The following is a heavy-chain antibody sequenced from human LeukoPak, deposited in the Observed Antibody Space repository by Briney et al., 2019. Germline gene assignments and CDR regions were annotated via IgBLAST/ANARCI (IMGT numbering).Heavy chain of an antibody. CDR1: GFPFSDYS. D-gene: IGHD5-24*01. CDR3: ARDYKYAFDN. J-gene: IGHJ4*02. V-gene: IGHV3-48*01. CDR2: IGIDSGNT. Sequence: GPLSLSCAASGFPFSDYSMNWVRQAPGKGLEWISYIGIDSGNTNYADSVKGRFTISGDKAKNSLYLQMNSLRVEDTAVYYCARDYKYAFDNWGQGTLVTVSS.